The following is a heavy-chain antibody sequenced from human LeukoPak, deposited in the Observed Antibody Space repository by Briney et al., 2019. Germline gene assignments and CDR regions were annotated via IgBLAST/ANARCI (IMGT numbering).Heavy chain of an antibody. CDR2: INHSGST. CDR3: ARSDRGVWGSYRPGI. J-gene: IGHJ3*02. V-gene: IGHV4-34*01. D-gene: IGHD3-16*02. Sequence: SETLSLTCAVYGGSFSGYYWSWIRQPPGKGLEWIGEINHSGSTNYSPSLKSRVTISVDTSKNQFSLKLSSVTAADTAVYYCARSDRGVWGSYRPGIWGQGTMVTVSS. CDR1: GGSFSGYY.